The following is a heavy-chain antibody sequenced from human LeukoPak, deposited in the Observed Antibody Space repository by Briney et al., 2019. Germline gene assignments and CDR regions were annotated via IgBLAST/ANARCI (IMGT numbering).Heavy chain of an antibody. CDR2: ISSSSSYI. Sequence: GGSLRLSCAASGFTFSSYSMNWVRQAPGKGLEWVSSISSSSSYIYYADSVKGRFTISRDNAKNSLYLQMNSLRAEDTAVYYCARAYDSSGYYYIVDYYYGMDVWGQGTTVTVSS. J-gene: IGHJ6*02. CDR3: ARAYDSSGYYYIVDYYYGMDV. CDR1: GFTFSSYS. V-gene: IGHV3-21*01. D-gene: IGHD3-22*01.